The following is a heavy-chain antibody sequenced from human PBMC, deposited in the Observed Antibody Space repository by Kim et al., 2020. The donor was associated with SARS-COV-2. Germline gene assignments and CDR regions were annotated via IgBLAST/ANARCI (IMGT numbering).Heavy chain of an antibody. CDR3: ARESHHDAFDI. CDR2: ISYDGSNK. J-gene: IGHJ3*02. V-gene: IGHV3-30*04. CDR1: GFTFSSYA. Sequence: GGSLRLSCAASGFTFSSYAMHWVRQAPGKGLEWVAVISYDGSNKYYADSVKGRFTISRDNSKNTLYLQMNSLRAEDTAVYYCARESHHDAFDIWGQGTMVTVSS.